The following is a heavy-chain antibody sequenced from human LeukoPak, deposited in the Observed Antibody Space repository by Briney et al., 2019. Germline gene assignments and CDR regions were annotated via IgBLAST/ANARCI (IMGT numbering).Heavy chain of an antibody. CDR2: IRSKANSYAT. CDR1: GFTFSGSA. V-gene: IGHV3-73*01. J-gene: IGHJ6*03. CDR3: TTPLYSSSWYARIYYYYYYMDV. D-gene: IGHD6-13*01. Sequence: PGGSLRLSCAASGFTFSGSAMHWVRQASGKGLEWVGRIRSKANSYATAYAASVKGRFTISRDDSKNTAYLQMNSLKTEDTAVYYCTTPLYSSSWYARIYYYYYYMDVWGKGTTVTVSS.